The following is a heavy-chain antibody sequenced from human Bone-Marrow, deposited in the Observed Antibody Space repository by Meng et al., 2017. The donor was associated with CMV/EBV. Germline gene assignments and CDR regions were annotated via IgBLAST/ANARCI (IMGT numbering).Heavy chain of an antibody. Sequence: RAFSGAYINARSTWWSWVRQPPGKGLEWIGEVSHSGSAKYIPSLKSRVTISMDLTRNHFSLKLTSVTAADTGVYFCARSPGWWSLDYWGQGALVTVSS. CDR2: VSHSGSA. CDR1: GAYINARSTW. V-gene: IGHV4-4*01. D-gene: IGHD2-15*01. J-gene: IGHJ4*02. CDR3: ARSPGWWSLDY.